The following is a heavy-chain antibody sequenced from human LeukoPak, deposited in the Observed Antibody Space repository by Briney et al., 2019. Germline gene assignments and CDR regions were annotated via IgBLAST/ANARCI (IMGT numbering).Heavy chain of an antibody. Sequence: SEPLSLPCRASGGSISGYYWSWIRKPPGKGLEWIGYIYNSGSTNYNPFLKSRFTISVVTSKNQLSLKLKSVTAADTAVYYCARAAHCSSRHFDFWGQGTLVTVSS. CDR3: ARAAHCSSRHFDF. CDR1: GGSISGYY. CDR2: IYNSGST. V-gene: IGHV4-59*01. D-gene: IGHD6-13*01. J-gene: IGHJ4*02.